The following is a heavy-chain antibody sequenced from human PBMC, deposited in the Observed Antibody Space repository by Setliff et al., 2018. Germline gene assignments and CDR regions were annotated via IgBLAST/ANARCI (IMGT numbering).Heavy chain of an antibody. Sequence: GGSLRLSCAASGFTFSSYAMSWVRQAPGKGLEWVSAISGSGGSTYYADSVKGRFTISRDNSKNTLYLQMNSLRAEDTAVYYCARDLSLWFGELRVYYYGMDVWGQGTTVTVSS. CDR2: ISGSGGST. CDR1: GFTFSSYA. D-gene: IGHD3-10*01. J-gene: IGHJ6*02. CDR3: ARDLSLWFGELRVYYYGMDV. V-gene: IGHV3-23*01.